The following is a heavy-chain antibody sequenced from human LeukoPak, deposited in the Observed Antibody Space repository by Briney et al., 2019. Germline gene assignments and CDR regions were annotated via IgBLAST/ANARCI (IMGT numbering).Heavy chain of an antibody. Sequence: SVKVSCKASGGTFSSYAISWVRQAPGQGLEWMGGIIPIFGTANYAQKSQGRVTITTDESTSTAYMELSSLRSEDTAVYYCARDVGNVAGTFWFDPWGQGTLVTVSS. D-gene: IGHD6-19*01. J-gene: IGHJ5*02. CDR3: ARDVGNVAGTFWFDP. V-gene: IGHV1-69*05. CDR2: IIPIFGTA. CDR1: GGTFSSYA.